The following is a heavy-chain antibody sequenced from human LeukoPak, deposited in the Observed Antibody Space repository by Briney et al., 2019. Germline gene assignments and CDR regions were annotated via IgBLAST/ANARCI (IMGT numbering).Heavy chain of an antibody. Sequence: SETLSLTCTVSGGSISSYYWSWIRQPPGKGLEWIGYIYYSGTTYYNPPLKSRVTISIDTSKNQFSLKLTSVTAADTAVYYCARDRRYNTAPHDAFDIWGQGTVVTVSS. D-gene: IGHD1-14*01. CDR2: IYYSGTT. CDR3: ARDRRYNTAPHDAFDI. CDR1: GGSISSYY. J-gene: IGHJ3*02. V-gene: IGHV4-59*12.